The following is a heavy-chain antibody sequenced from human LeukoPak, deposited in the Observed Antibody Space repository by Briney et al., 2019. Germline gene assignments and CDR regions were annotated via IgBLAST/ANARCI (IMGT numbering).Heavy chain of an antibody. V-gene: IGHV1-2*02. CDR1: GYTFNGYY. J-gene: IGHJ5*02. CDR3: ARGWIAAAGYNWFDP. D-gene: IGHD6-13*01. Sequence: GASVKVSCKASGYTFNGYYMHWVRQAPGQGLEWMGWINPNSGGTNYAQKFQGRVTMTRDTSISTAYMELSRLRSDDTAVYYCARGWIAAAGYNWFDPWGQGTLVTVSS. CDR2: INPNSGGT.